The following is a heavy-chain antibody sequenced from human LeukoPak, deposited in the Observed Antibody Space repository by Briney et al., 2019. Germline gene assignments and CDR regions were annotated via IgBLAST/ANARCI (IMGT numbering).Heavy chain of an antibody. J-gene: IGHJ4*02. CDR2: FSYSEST. D-gene: IGHD7-27*01. Sequence: SETQSLTCTVSGASMRTHYWSWIRQPPGEGLEWIGYFSYSESTNYNPSLKSRVTLSVDTSTNQFSLKLNSMTAADTAVYYCARGERLGPDYWGQGTLVTVSS. CDR1: GASMRTHY. CDR3: ARGERLGPDY. V-gene: IGHV4-59*11.